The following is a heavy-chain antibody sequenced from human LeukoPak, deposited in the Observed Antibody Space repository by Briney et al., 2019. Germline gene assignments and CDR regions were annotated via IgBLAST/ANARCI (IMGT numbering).Heavy chain of an antibody. D-gene: IGHD2-21*02. CDR3: ARAKGDPKTYYFDY. J-gene: IGHJ4*02. CDR1: LDSTTSYY. Sequence: PSETLSLTCSVSLDSTTSYYWSWIRQPPGKGLEWIGYIYYSGSTNYNPSLKSRVTISVDTSKNQLSLKLSSVTAADTAVYYCARAKGDPKTYYFDYWGQGTLVTVSS. CDR2: IYYSGST. V-gene: IGHV4-59*01.